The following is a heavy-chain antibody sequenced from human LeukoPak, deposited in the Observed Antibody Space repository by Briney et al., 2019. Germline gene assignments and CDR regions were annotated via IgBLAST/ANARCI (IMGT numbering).Heavy chain of an antibody. D-gene: IGHD6-25*01. CDR1: GFTFSNYW. V-gene: IGHV3-23*01. CDR3: ATAARLRSWYFDL. J-gene: IGHJ2*01. Sequence: GSLRLSCAASGFTFSNYWMHWVRQAPGKGLEWVSAISGSGGSTYYADSVKGRFTISRDNSKNTLYLQMNSLRAEDTAVYYCATAARLRSWYFDLWGRGTLVTASS. CDR2: ISGSGGST.